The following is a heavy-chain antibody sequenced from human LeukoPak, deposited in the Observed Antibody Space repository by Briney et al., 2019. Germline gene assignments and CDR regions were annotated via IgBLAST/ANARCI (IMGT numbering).Heavy chain of an antibody. D-gene: IGHD2-21*02. CDR1: GYTFTSYA. Sequence: SVKVSCKASGYTFTSYAISWVRQAPGQGLEWMGGIIPIFGTANYAQKFQGRVTITADESTSTAYMELSSLRSEDTAVYYCAREAYCGGDCYLRNYFDYWGQGTLVTVSS. V-gene: IGHV1-69*13. J-gene: IGHJ4*02. CDR3: AREAYCGGDCYLRNYFDY. CDR2: IIPIFGTA.